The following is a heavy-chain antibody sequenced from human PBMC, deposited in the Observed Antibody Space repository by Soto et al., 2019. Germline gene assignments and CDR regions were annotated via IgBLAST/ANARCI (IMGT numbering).Heavy chain of an antibody. J-gene: IGHJ4*02. CDR1: GGSIGSYY. CDR2: IYTSGST. D-gene: IGHD2-2*01. V-gene: IGHV4-4*07. CDR3: ARACSSNSCYDVFDY. Sequence: SETLSLTCTVSGGSIGSYYWSWIRQPAGKGLEWIGRIYTSGSTNYNPSLKSRVTMSVDTSKNQFSLKLSSVTAADTAVYYCARACSSNSCYDVFDYWGQGTLVTVSS.